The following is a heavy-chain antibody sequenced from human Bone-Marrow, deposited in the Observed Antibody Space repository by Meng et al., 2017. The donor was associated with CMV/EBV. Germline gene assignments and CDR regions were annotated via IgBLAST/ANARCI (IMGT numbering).Heavy chain of an antibody. CDR1: PGSISCSS. Sequence: MSPGSISCSSSSCLRPPAGMPLSSLGLISPPRRPTYTPSLTLRVTMSVDTSKNQFSLKLSSVTAADTAVYYCAREVYDFWSGYYPDYWGQGTLVTVSS. CDR2: ISPPRRP. CDR3: AREVYDFWSGYYPDY. V-gene: IGHV4-4*07. D-gene: IGHD3-3*01. J-gene: IGHJ4*02.